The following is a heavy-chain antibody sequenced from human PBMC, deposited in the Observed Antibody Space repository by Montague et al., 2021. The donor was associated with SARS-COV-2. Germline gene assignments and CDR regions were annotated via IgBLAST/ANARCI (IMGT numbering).Heavy chain of an antibody. D-gene: IGHD5-12*01. Sequence: SDTLSLTRTLSGGSISSNNYYWDWIRQPPGKGLEWIGSIYDSGSTYYNPSLKSRVTISVDTSKNHFSLKLNSVTAADTAVYYCARRGRKLLPVATTIGGFDIRGQGTMVTVSS. J-gene: IGHJ3*02. V-gene: IGHV4-39*02. CDR3: ARRGRKLLPVATTIGGFDI. CDR2: IYDSGST. CDR1: GGSISSNNYY.